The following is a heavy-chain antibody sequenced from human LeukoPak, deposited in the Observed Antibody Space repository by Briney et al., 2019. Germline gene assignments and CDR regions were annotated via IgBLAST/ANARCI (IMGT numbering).Heavy chain of an antibody. CDR2: ISVSGNT. Sequence: GGSQRLSCAASGFTLSSYAMSWVRQGPGKGLEWVSAISVSGNTYHADSVKGRFTISRDNSKNTLYLQMGSLRAEDMAVYYCAASGYDMDYWGQGTLVTVSP. D-gene: IGHD5-12*01. CDR3: AASGYDMDY. J-gene: IGHJ4*02. V-gene: IGHV3-23*01. CDR1: GFTLSSYA.